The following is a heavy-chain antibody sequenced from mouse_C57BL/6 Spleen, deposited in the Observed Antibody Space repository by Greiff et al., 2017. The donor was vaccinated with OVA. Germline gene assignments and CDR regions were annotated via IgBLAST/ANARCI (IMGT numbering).Heavy chain of an antibody. CDR2: IYPGDGDT. V-gene: IGHV1-82*01. CDR3: ASYYGSRGAMDY. Sequence: VQLQQSGPELVKPGASVKISCKASGYAFSSSWMNWVKQRPGKGLEWIGRIYPGDGDTNYNGKFKGKATLTADKSSSTAYMQLSSLTSEDSAVYFCASYYGSRGAMDYWGQGTSVTVSS. D-gene: IGHD1-1*01. CDR1: GYAFSSSW. J-gene: IGHJ4*01.